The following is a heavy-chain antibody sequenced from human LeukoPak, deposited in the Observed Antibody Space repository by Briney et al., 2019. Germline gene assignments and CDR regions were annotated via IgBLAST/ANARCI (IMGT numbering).Heavy chain of an antibody. CDR2: ISGIGCST. V-gene: IGHV3-23*01. CDR3: ARDTARFRYFDS. D-gene: IGHD5-18*01. J-gene: IGHJ4*02. CDR1: GFTLSSLA. Sequence: GGSLRLSCAASGFTLSSLAMRWVRHAPGEGLEWVSAISGIGCSTYYADAVKSRFTISRDNPKNTLYLQMNTLRSEDTPVYYCARDTARFRYFDSWGQGTLVTVSS.